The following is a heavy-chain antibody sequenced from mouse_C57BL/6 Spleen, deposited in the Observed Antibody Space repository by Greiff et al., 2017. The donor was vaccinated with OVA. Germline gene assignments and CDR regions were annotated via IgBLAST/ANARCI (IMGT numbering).Heavy chain of an antibody. D-gene: IGHD1-1*01. J-gene: IGHJ2*01. Sequence: EVKVEESEGGLVQPGSSMKLSCTASGFTFSDYYMAWVRQVPEKGLEWVANINYDGSSTYYLDSLKSRFIISRDNAKNILYLQMSSLKSEDTATYYCARDLHYYGSSSHFDYWGQGTTLTVSS. CDR1: GFTFSDYY. CDR3: ARDLHYYGSSSHFDY. CDR2: INYDGSST. V-gene: IGHV5-16*01.